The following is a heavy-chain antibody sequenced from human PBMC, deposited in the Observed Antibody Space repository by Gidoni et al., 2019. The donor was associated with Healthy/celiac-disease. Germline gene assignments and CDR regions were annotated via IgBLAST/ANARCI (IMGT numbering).Heavy chain of an antibody. J-gene: IGHJ4*02. CDR3: AKGADFWSGYLNY. CDR1: GFTFSSYA. CDR2: ISGSGGST. V-gene: IGHV3-23*01. Sequence: EVQLLESGGGVVQPGGSLRLSCAASGFTFSSYARSGVRQAPGKGLELVSAISGSGGSTYYADSVKGRFTISRDNSKNTLYLQMNSLRAEDTAVYYCAKGADFWSGYLNYWGQGTLVTVSS. D-gene: IGHD3-3*01.